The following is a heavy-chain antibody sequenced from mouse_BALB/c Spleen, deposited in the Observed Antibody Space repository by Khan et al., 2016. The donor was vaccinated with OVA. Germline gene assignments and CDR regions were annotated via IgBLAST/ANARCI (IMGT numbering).Heavy chain of an antibody. CDR3: ACELRGFAY. CDR2: ISYSGNT. J-gene: IGHJ3*01. V-gene: IGHV3-8*02. Sequence: EVQLQESGPRLVKPSQTLSLTCSVTGDSITRGYWNWIRKFPGNKLDYMGYISYSGNTYCNPSLKSRISITRDTSKNQYYLQLNSVTTEDTATYYCACELRGFAYWGQGTLVTVSA. D-gene: IGHD1-1*01. CDR1: GDSITRGY.